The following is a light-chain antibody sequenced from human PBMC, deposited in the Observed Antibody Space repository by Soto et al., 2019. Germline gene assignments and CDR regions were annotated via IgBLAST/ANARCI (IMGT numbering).Light chain of an antibody. CDR3: QKYNSAPRT. V-gene: IGKV1-27*01. CDR1: QAIRNS. J-gene: IGKJ1*01. Sequence: DIQMTQSPSSLSASVGDRVTITCRASQAIRNSLAWYQQKPGEVPKLLMYAASTLQSGVPSRFSGSGSGTDFTLTISSLQPEDVATYYCQKYNSAPRTFGQGTKV. CDR2: AAS.